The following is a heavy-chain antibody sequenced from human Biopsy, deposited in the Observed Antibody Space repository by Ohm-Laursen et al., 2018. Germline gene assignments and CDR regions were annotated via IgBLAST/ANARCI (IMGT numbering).Heavy chain of an antibody. V-gene: IGHV4-34*01. CDR1: GGSFSGYY. CDR3: ARLTGDYIWGNWRINHDPFDI. D-gene: IGHD3-16*01. Sequence: GTLSLTCAVSGGSFSGYYWSWLRQTPGKGLEWIGEVSHSGSTNYNPSLKSRVTISVDTSKNQFSLNLSSVTAADTAVYYCARLTGDYIWGNWRINHDPFDIWDQGTSVTVSS. CDR2: VSHSGST. J-gene: IGHJ3*02.